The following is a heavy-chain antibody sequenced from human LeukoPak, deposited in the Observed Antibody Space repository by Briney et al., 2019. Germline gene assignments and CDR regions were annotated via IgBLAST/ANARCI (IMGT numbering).Heavy chain of an antibody. CDR3: ARRSTYYDILTGYYNWGSFDY. CDR2: ISGSGGST. D-gene: IGHD3-9*01. J-gene: IGHJ4*02. CDR1: GFTFSSYA. Sequence: PGGSLRLSCAASGFTFSSYAMSWVRQAPGKGLEWVSAISGSGGSTYYADSVKGRFTISRDNAKNSLYLQMNSLRAEDTAVYYCARRSTYYDILTGYYNWGSFDYWGQGTLVTVSS. V-gene: IGHV3-23*01.